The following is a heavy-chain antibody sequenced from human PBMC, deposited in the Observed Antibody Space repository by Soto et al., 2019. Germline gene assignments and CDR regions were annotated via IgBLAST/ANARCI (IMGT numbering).Heavy chain of an antibody. D-gene: IGHD3-22*01. CDR1: GGCMSSYD. J-gene: IGHJ4*02. CDR2: IYYSGST. CDR3: ARDGYYDSSGYYPPFAY. Sequence: PSETLALTCTVSGGCMSSYDGSGIRQPPGKGLEWIGYIYYSGSTNYNPSLKSRVTISVDTSKNQFSLKLSSVTAADTAVYYCARDGYYDSSGYYPPFAYRAQGTLVPVSS. V-gene: IGHV4-59*01.